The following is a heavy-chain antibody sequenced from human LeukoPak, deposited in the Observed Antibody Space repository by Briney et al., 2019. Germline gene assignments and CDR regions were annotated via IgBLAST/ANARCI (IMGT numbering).Heavy chain of an antibody. D-gene: IGHD3-10*01. J-gene: IGHJ4*02. CDR3: ARHLDYYGSGTYEY. V-gene: IGHV4-59*08. CDR2: IHYNGYT. CDR1: GGSISSYY. Sequence: TTSETLSLTCTVSGGSISSYYWSWIRQPPGKGLEWIAYIHYNGYTNYNPSLKSRVTISVDTSKNQFSLKLSSVTAADTAVYYCARHLDYYGSGTYEYWGQGTLVTVSS.